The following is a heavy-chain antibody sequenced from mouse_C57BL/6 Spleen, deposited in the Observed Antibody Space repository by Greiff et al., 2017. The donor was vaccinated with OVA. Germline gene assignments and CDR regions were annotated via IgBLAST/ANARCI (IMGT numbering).Heavy chain of an antibody. J-gene: IGHJ3*01. CDR3: ARSYSNYAWFAY. CDR2: IDPSDSYT. Sequence: VQLQHPGAELVKPGASVKLSCKASGYTFTSYWMQWVKQRPGQGLEWIGEIDPSDSYTNYNQKFKGKATLTVDTSSSTAYMQLSSLTSEDSAVYYCARSYSNYAWFAYWSQGTLFTVSA. D-gene: IGHD2-5*01. V-gene: IGHV1-50*01. CDR1: GYTFTSYW.